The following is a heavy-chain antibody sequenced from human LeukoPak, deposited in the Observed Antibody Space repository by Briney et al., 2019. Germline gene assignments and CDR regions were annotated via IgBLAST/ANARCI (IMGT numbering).Heavy chain of an antibody. CDR1: GFTFSSYS. CDR2: ISSSSSYI. J-gene: IGHJ4*02. D-gene: IGHD2-2*01. V-gene: IGHV3-21*01. CDR3: AREGVVPDYYFDY. Sequence: GGSLRLSCAASGFTFSSYSMNWVRQAPGKGLEWVSSISSSSSYIYYADSVKGRFTISRDNAKNSLYLQVNSLRAEDTAVYYCAREGVVPDYYFDYWGQGTLVTVSS.